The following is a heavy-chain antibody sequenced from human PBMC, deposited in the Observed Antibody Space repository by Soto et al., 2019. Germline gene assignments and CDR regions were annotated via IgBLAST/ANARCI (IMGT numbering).Heavy chain of an antibody. CDR2: IKRDGSET. J-gene: IGHJ4*02. D-gene: IGHD1-20*01. V-gene: IGHV3-7*01. Sequence: EVQLVESGGGLVHPGGSLRLSCAAPTFIFSTYWMTWVRQAPGKGLEWVANIKRDGSETHYADSVKGRFTISRDNAKNSLYLQVNSLRVEDTAVYYCVGDGNNWNDFDYWGQGTLVTVSS. CDR1: TFIFSTYW. CDR3: VGDGNNWNDFDY.